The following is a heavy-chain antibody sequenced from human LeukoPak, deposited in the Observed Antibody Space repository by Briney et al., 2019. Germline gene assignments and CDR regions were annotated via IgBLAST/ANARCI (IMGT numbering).Heavy chain of an antibody. CDR2: IYYSGST. V-gene: IGHV4-39*07. D-gene: IGHD1-26*01. CDR1: GFTFSSYA. J-gene: IGHJ6*03. Sequence: GSLRLSCAASGFTFSSYAMSWVRQPPGKGLEWIGSIYYSGSTYYNPSLKSRVTISVDTSKNQFSLKLSSVTAADTAVYYCARVGVGATGYYYYYMDVWGKGTTVTISS. CDR3: ARVGVGATGYYYYYMDV.